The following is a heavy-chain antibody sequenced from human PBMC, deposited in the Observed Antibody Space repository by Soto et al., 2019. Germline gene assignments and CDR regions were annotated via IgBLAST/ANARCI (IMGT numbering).Heavy chain of an antibody. J-gene: IGHJ4*02. CDR2: INPSGGRT. D-gene: IGHD2-21*02. CDR1: GYILSSYN. CDR3: ARTYCAADCPRRDFDY. Sequence: ASVKVSCKASGYILSSYNMHWVRQAPGQGLEWMGMINPSGGRTSYAQKFHDRVTMTRDTSTNTVYMELSSLRSDDTAVYYCARTYCAADCPRRDFDYWGQGTLVTVPQ. V-gene: IGHV1-46*01.